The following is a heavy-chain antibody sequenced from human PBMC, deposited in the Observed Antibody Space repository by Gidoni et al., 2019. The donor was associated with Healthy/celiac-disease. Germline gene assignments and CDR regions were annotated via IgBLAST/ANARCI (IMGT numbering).Heavy chain of an antibody. V-gene: IGHV4-39*01. CDR3: ARSANDGGAFDI. Sequence: QLQLQESGPGLVKPSETLSLTCTVSGGSISSSSYYWGWIRQPPGKGLEWIGSIYYSGSTYYNPYLKSRVTISVDTSKNQFSLKLSSVTAADTAVDYCARSANDGGAFDIWGQGTMVTVSS. CDR1: GGSISSSSYY. CDR2: IYYSGST. J-gene: IGHJ3*02.